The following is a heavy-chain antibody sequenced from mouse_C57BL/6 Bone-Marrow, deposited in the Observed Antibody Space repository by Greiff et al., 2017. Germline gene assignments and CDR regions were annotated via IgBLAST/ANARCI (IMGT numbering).Heavy chain of an antibody. CDR1: GFNIKDDY. V-gene: IGHV14-4*01. CDR2: IDPENGDT. J-gene: IGHJ4*01. CDR3: TTETTVVAPYYSMDY. D-gene: IGHD1-1*01. Sequence: VQLQQSGAELVRPGASVKLSCTASGFNIKDDYMHWVKQRPEQGLEWIGWIDPENGDTEYASKFQGKATITADTSSNTAYLQLRSLTSEDTAVYYCTTETTVVAPYYSMDYWGQGTSVTVSS.